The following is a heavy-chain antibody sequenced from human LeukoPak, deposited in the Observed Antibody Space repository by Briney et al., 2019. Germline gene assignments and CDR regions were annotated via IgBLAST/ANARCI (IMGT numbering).Heavy chain of an antibody. CDR1: GYTFTGYY. CDR2: INPNSGDT. D-gene: IGHD4-17*01. Sequence: ASVKVSCKASGYTFTGYYMHWVRQAPGLGLEWMGWINPNSGDTNYAQKFQGRVTMTRDTSIRTAYLELSGLKSDDTAVYYCAKNPYGYYFDYWGQGTLVTVSS. J-gene: IGHJ4*02. CDR3: AKNPYGYYFDY. V-gene: IGHV1-2*02.